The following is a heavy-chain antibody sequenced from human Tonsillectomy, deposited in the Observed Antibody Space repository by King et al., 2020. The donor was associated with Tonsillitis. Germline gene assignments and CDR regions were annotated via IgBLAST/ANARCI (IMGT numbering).Heavy chain of an antibody. CDR1: GFTFSNYA. Sequence: EVQLVESGGGLVQPGGSLRLSCAASGFTFSNYAMSWVRQAPGKGLEWVSGISDSGDSTYYADSVKGRFTISRDNSKNTLYLQINSLRAEDTAVYYCAKDYRYCSRTSCWRQLESFDYWGQGTLVTVSS. J-gene: IGHJ4*02. V-gene: IGHV3-23*04. CDR3: AKDYRYCSRTSCWRQLESFDY. D-gene: IGHD2-2*01. CDR2: ISDSGDST.